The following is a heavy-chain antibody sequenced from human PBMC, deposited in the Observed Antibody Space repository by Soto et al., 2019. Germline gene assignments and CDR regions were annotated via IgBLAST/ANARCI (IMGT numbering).Heavy chain of an antibody. D-gene: IGHD3-16*01. CDR2: IYYSGST. J-gene: IGHJ6*02. V-gene: IGHV4-39*01. CDR1: GGSISSSSYY. CDR3: ASPGGYGMDV. Sequence: SETLSLTCTVSGGSISSSSYYWGWIRQPPGKGLEWIGSIYYSGSTYYSPSLKSRVTISVDTSKNQFSLKLSSVTAADTAVYYCASPGGYGMDVWGQGTTVTVSS.